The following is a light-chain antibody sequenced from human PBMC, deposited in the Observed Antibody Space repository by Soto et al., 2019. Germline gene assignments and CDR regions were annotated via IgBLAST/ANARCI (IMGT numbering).Light chain of an antibody. J-gene: IGKJ1*01. CDR1: QSILHSNGNIY. CDR2: LGS. V-gene: IGKV2-28*01. Sequence: DSVLTQSPLSLPVTPGEPASISCRSSQSILHSNGNIYLDWYLQNPGQSPQLLIYLGSIRASGVPDRFSGSGSGTDFTLKITRVEAECVRVYYCFQAIPAPRTFGLVTKVDIQ. CDR3: FQAIPAPRT.